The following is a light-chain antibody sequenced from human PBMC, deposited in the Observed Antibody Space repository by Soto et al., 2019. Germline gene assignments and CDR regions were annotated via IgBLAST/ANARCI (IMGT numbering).Light chain of an antibody. CDR2: GAS. CDR1: QSVSTY. V-gene: IGKV3-11*01. J-gene: IGKJ4*01. CDR3: QQHNNWPPGAA. Sequence: EIVLTQSPATLSLSPGERATLSCRASQSVSTYLAWYQQKPGQAPRLLIYGASNRATGIPARFSGSGSATDFTLTISSLEPEDFAVYYCQQHNNWPPGAAFGGGTKVEIK.